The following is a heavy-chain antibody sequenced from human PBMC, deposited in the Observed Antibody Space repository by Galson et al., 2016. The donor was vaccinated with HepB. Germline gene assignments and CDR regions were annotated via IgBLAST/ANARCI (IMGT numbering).Heavy chain of an antibody. J-gene: IGHJ6*02. CDR2: INPKSGGT. D-gene: IGHD1-26*01. CDR3: ARSVGYDYGMDV. Sequence: SVKVSCKASGYTFTGYYIHYVRQASGQGLEWMAWINPKSGGTKYAQKFQGRVTMTRDTSISTADMELSRLRSDDTAVYYCARSVGYDYGMDVWGQGTTVTVSS. CDR1: GYTFTGYY. V-gene: IGHV1-2*02.